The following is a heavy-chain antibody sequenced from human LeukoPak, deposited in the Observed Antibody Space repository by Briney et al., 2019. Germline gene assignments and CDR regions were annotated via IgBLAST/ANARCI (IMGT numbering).Heavy chain of an antibody. J-gene: IGHJ6*03. V-gene: IGHV3-66*02. Sequence: PGGSLTLSCAASGFTVSRNYMSWVRQAPGNGLEWDSVIYSGGSTYYADSVKGRFTISRDNSKNTLYLQMNSLRAEGTAVYYCASKYYYYYMDVWGKGTTVTVSS. CDR1: GFTVSRNY. CDR3: ASKYYYYYMDV. CDR2: IYSGGST.